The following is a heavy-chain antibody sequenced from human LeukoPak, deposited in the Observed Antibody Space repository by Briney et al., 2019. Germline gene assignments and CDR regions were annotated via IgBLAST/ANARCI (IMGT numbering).Heavy chain of an antibody. D-gene: IGHD4-17*01. CDR1: GGSIRSYY. V-gene: IGHV4-59*01. CDR3: ARTGSTVTMLYPFDH. J-gene: IGHJ4*02. Sequence: SETLSLTCSVSGGSIRSYYWSWIRQPPGKGLEWIGYIYYSGSTNYNPSLKSRVSISVDTSKNQFSLKLSSVTAADTAVYYCARTGSTVTMLYPFDHWGQGTLVTVSS. CDR2: IYYSGST.